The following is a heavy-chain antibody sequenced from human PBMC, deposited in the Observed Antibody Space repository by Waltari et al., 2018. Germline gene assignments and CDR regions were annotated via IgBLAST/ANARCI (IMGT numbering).Heavy chain of an antibody. Sequence: QVQLVESGGGVVQPGRSLRLSCAASGFIFSNYAVHWVRQAPGKGQEWVAKITNDGTNKYYADSVQGRVTISRDNSKNTLYLQMNSLRPDDTAVYYCARDSDSSGWYIDYWGQGTLVTVSS. CDR3: ARDSDSSGWYIDY. V-gene: IGHV3-30*01. CDR1: GFIFSNYA. J-gene: IGHJ4*02. D-gene: IGHD6-19*01. CDR2: ITNDGTNK.